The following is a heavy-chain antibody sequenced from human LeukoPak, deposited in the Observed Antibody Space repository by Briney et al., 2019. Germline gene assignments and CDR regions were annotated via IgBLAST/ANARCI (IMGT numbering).Heavy chain of an antibody. Sequence: PSEALSLTCAVYGGSFSGYYWSWIRQPPGKGLEWIGEINHSGSTNYNPSLKSRVTISVDTSKNQFSLKLSSVTAADTAVYYCARLANSDFWFDPWGQGTLVTVSS. D-gene: IGHD4/OR15-4a*01. CDR1: GGSFSGYY. V-gene: IGHV4-34*01. CDR3: ARLANSDFWFDP. J-gene: IGHJ5*02. CDR2: INHSGST.